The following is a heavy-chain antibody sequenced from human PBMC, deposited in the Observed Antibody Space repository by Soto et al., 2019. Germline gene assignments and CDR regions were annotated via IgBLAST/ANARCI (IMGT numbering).Heavy chain of an antibody. CDR1: GFTFSSYA. V-gene: IGHV3-30-3*01. CDR3: ARGGSGSYYEPGGPFDY. J-gene: IGHJ4*02. CDR2: ISYDGSNK. D-gene: IGHD1-26*01. Sequence: QVQLVESGGGVVQPGRSLRLSCAASGFTFSSYAMHWVRQAPGKGLEWVAVISYDGSNKYYADSVKGRFTISRDNSKNRXYLQMNSLRAEDTAVYYCARGGSGSYYEPGGPFDYWGQGTLVTVSS.